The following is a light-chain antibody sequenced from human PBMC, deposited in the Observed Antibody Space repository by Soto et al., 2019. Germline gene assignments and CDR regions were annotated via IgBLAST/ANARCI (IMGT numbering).Light chain of an antibody. J-gene: IGKJ1*01. V-gene: IGKV3-11*01. CDR1: QSVSSN. CDR2: DAS. Sequence: EIVFTQSPATLPLSPGERATLSCRASQSVSSNLAWYQQKPGQAPRLLIYDASSRVAGIPARFRGSGSGTDFTLTISSLEPEDFAVYYCQQRLMTFGQGTKVDIK. CDR3: QQRLMT.